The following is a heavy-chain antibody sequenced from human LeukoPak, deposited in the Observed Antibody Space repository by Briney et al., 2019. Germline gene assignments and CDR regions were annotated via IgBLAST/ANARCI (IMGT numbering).Heavy chain of an antibody. CDR3: AREASYAFVY. Sequence: SGGSLRLPCAASGFTFSSYHMNWVRQAPGKGLEWVSVIYSGGSTYYADSVKGRFTISRDNSKNTLYLQMNSLRAEDTAVYYCAREASYAFVYWGQGTLVTVSS. V-gene: IGHV3-66*01. J-gene: IGHJ4*02. CDR2: IYSGGST. D-gene: IGHD3-16*01. CDR1: GFTFSSYH.